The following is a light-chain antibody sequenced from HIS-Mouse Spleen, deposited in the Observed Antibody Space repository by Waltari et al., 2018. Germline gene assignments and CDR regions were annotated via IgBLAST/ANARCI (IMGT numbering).Light chain of an antibody. J-gene: IGLJ2*01. CDR2: QDS. V-gene: IGLV3-1*01. CDR3: QAWDSSTDVV. CDR1: KLGDKY. Sequence: SYELTQPPSVSVSPGQPASITCSGDKLGDKYACWYQQKPGQSPGLVIYQDSKRPSGIPERFSGSNSGNTATLTISGTQAMDEADYYCQAWDSSTDVVFGGGTKLTVL.